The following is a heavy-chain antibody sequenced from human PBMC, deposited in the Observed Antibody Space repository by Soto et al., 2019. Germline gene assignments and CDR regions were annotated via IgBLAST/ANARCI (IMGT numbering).Heavy chain of an antibody. CDR2: ISSSSSTI. Sequence: TASGFTFSSYNMNWVRQAPGKGLEWVSYISSSSSTIYYADSVKGRFTISRDNAKNSLYLQMNSLRDEDTAVYYCARDLGYGDSTWPYFDYWGQGTRVTVSS. CDR3: ARDLGYGDSTWPYFDY. D-gene: IGHD4-17*01. J-gene: IGHJ4*02. CDR1: GFTFSSYN. V-gene: IGHV3-48*02.